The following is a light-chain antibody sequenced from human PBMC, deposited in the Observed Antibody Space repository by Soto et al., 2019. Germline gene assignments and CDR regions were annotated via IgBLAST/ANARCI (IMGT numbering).Light chain of an antibody. CDR2: NVR. CDR1: SSDVGGYDY. J-gene: IGLJ2*01. Sequence: QSALTQPASVSGSPGQSITISCTGTSSDVGGYDYVSWYQQHPGKAPKLMIYNVRNRPSGVSNRFSGSKAGNTASLTISGLQSEDEAAYYCSSYTSSSTVVF. CDR3: SSYTSSSTVV. V-gene: IGLV2-14*01.